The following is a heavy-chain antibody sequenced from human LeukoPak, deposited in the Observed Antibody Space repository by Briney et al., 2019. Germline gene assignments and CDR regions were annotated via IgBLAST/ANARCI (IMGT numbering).Heavy chain of an antibody. D-gene: IGHD6-6*01. CDR1: GLTVSSDY. CDR3: ARYPYSTSYWSDP. J-gene: IGHJ5*02. Sequence: QPGGSLRLSCAASGLTVSSDYMSWVRQAPGKGLEWVSVIYSGGGTYYADSVRGRFTISRDNSKNTLYLQLNSLRAEDTAVYYCARYPYSTSYWSDPWGQGTLVTVSS. CDR2: IYSGGGT. V-gene: IGHV3-66*01.